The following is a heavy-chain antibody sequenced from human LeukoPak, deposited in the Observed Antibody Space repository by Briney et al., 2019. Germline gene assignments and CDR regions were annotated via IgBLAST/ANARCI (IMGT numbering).Heavy chain of an antibody. J-gene: IGHJ5*02. CDR1: GFTFSSSA. V-gene: IGHV3-30*02. D-gene: IGHD1-26*01. CDR3: AKDTRERFDT. CDR2: IRYDGSNK. Sequence: GGSLRLSCAAPGFTFSSSAMHWVRQAPGKGLEWVAFIRYDGSNKYYADSVKGRFTISRDNSKNTLYLQMNSLRAEDTAVYYCAKDTRERFDTWGQGTLVTVSS.